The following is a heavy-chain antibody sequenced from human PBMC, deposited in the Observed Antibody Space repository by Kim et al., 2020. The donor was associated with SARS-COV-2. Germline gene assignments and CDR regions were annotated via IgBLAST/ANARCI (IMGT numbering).Heavy chain of an antibody. D-gene: IGHD3-10*01. V-gene: IGHV3-23*01. CDR1: GFTFSSYA. J-gene: IGHJ4*02. CDR2: ISGSGGST. Sequence: GGSLRLSCAASGFTFSSYAMSWVRQAPGKGREWVSAISGSGGSTYYTDSVKGRFTISRDNSKNTLYLQMNSLRAEDTAVYYCAIFPRGEVRGVHDYYFDYWGQGTLVTVSS. CDR3: AIFPRGEVRGVHDYYFDY.